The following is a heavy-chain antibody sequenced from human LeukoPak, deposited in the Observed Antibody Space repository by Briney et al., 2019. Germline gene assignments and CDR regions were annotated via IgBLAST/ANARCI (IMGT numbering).Heavy chain of an antibody. Sequence: SETLSLTCAVYGGSFSGYYWSWIRQPPGKGLEWIGEINHSGSTNYNPSLKSRVTISVDTSKNQFSLKLSSVTAADTAAYYCASYGSSSSGLDYWGQGTLVTVSS. CDR3: ASYGSSSSGLDY. V-gene: IGHV4-34*01. D-gene: IGHD6-6*01. CDR1: GGSFSGYY. CDR2: INHSGST. J-gene: IGHJ4*02.